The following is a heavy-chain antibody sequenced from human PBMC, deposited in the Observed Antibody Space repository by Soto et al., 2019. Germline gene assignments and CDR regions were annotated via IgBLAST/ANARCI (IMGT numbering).Heavy chain of an antibody. CDR2: IYYSGST. D-gene: IGHD6-13*01. CDR3: ARDRDSSSWYNWFDP. Sequence: QVQLQESGPGLVKPSETLSLTCTVSGGSVSSGSYYWSWIRQPPGKGLEWIGYIYYSGSTNYNPSLKSRVTISVDTSKNQFSLKLSSVTAADTAVYYCARDRDSSSWYNWFDPWGQGTLVTVSS. V-gene: IGHV4-61*01. J-gene: IGHJ5*02. CDR1: GGSVSSGSYY.